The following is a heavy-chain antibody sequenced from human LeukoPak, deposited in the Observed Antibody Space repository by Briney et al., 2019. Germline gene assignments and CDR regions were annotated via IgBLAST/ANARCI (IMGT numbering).Heavy chain of an antibody. CDR2: INHSGST. D-gene: IGHD6-19*01. CDR3: ARDLGSGWDY. CDR1: GGSFSGYY. V-gene: IGHV4-34*01. J-gene: IGHJ4*02. Sequence: SETLSLTCAVYGGSFSGYYWSWIRQPPGKGLEWIGEINHSGSTNYNPSLKSRVTISVDTSKNQFSLQLNSVTPEDTAVYYCARDLGSGWDYWGQGTLVTVSS.